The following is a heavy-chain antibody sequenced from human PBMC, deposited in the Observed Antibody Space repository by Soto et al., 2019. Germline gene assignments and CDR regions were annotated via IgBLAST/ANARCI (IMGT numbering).Heavy chain of an antibody. CDR3: ARIASAGRGWDV. CDR1: GFTFSNYW. V-gene: IGHV3-7*01. Sequence: EVQLVESGGGLVQPGGSLRLSCADLGFTFSNYWMSWVRQAPVKGLEWVGNIKQDGSEKNYVDSVKGRFTISRDNAKNSLYLQMNSLRAEDPAVYYCARIASAGRGWDVWGQGTTVVVSS. D-gene: IGHD6-13*01. CDR2: IKQDGSEK. J-gene: IGHJ6*02.